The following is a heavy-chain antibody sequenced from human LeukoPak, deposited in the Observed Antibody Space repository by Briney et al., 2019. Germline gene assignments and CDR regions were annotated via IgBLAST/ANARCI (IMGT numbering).Heavy chain of an antibody. J-gene: IGHJ4*02. CDR3: ARDAGGAFGNYVNYFDY. CDR1: GFTFSKYG. V-gene: IGHV3-33*01. Sequence: PGMSLRLSCAASGFTFSKYGINWVRQAPGKGLEWVAVIWYDGTNIYYGDSVKGRFSISRDNSKNTVYLQMDSLRAEDTAVYYCARDAGGAFGNYVNYFDYWGQGTLVTVSS. CDR2: IWYDGTNI. D-gene: IGHD4-11*01.